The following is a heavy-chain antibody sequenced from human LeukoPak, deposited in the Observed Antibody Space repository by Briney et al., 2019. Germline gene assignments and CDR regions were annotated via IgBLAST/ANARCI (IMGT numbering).Heavy chain of an antibody. V-gene: IGHV1-2*02. Sequence: GASVKVSCKASGYTFTGSYIHWVRQAPGQGLEWMGWINPNSGGTSSAQKFQGRVTMTRDTSVSTAYMELGRLRSDDTALYYCARETGYCSGGRCYFIYWGQGTLVTVSS. D-gene: IGHD2-15*01. CDR2: INPNSGGT. CDR3: ARETGYCSGGRCYFIY. CDR1: GYTFTGSY. J-gene: IGHJ4*02.